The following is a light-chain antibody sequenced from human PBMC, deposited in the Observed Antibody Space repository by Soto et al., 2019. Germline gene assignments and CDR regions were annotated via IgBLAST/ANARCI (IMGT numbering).Light chain of an antibody. CDR1: SSDVGTYNY. CDR3: TSYTSRSALYV. V-gene: IGLV2-14*01. Sequence: QSVLTQPASVSGSPGQSITISCTGTSSDVGTYNYVSWYQHNPGKAPKLMIYEVSKRPSGVSNRFSGSKSGNTASLTISGLQHEDEADYYCTSYTSRSALYVFGTGTKLTVL. J-gene: IGLJ1*01. CDR2: EVS.